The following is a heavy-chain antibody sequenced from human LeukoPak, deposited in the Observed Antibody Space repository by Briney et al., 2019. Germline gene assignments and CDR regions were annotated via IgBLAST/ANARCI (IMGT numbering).Heavy chain of an antibody. J-gene: IGHJ4*02. D-gene: IGHD3-3*01. CDR2: IYHSGST. CDR3: ARERELNRYDFWSGAEYFDY. Sequence: KASETLSLTCTVSGYSISSGYYWGWIRQPPGKGLEWIGSIYHSGSTYYNPSLKSRVTISVDTSKNQFSLKLSSVTAADTAVYYCARERELNRYDFWSGAEYFDYWGQGTLVTVSS. CDR1: GYSISSGYY. V-gene: IGHV4-38-2*02.